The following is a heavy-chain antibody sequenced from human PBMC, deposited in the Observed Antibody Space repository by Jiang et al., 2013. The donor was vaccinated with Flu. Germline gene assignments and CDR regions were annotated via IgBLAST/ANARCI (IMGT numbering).Heavy chain of an antibody. V-gene: IGHV3-64D*06. CDR2: ISSNGGST. J-gene: IGHJ4*02. D-gene: IGHD3-10*01. CDR3: VKDHLITMVRGEPFDY. CDR1: GFTFSSYA. Sequence: VQLVESGGGLVQPGGSLRLSCSASGFTFSSYAMHWVRQAPGKGLEYVSAISSNGGSTYYADSVKGRFTISRDNSKNTLYLQMSSLRAEDTAVYYCVKDHLITMVRGEPFDYWGQGTLVTVSS.